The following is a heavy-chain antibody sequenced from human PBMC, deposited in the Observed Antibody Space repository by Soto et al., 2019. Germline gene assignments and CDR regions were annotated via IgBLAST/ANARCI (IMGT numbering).Heavy chain of an antibody. Sequence: QVQLVESGGGVVQPGRSLRLSCAASGFTFSNYAVHWVRQAPGKGLEWVAVISYDGGTKNYADSVKGRFPISRDNSRNTLDLQMKSLRVEDTAVYYCERKLHYDSGTYLFDLDYWGQGTLVTVSS. D-gene: IGHD3-10*01. CDR2: ISYDGGTK. V-gene: IGHV3-30-3*01. J-gene: IGHJ4*02. CDR3: ERKLHYDSGTYLFDLDY. CDR1: GFTFSNYA.